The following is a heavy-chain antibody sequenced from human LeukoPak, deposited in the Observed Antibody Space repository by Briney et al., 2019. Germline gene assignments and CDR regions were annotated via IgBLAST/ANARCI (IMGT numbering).Heavy chain of an antibody. CDR1: GGSISSGSYY. J-gene: IGHJ4*02. CDR3: ARQYYYDSSGFDD. Sequence: SETLSLTCTVSGGSISSGSYYWRWIRQPAGRGLEWIERIYTSGSTNYNPSLKSRVTISVDTSKNECSLKLSSVTAADTAVYYWARQYYYDSSGFDDWGQGTLVTVSS. CDR2: IYTSGST. V-gene: IGHV4-61*02. D-gene: IGHD3-22*01.